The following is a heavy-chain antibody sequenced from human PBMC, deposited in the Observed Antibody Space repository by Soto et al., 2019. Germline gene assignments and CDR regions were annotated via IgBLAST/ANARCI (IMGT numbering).Heavy chain of an antibody. CDR3: ARERVPAGIHHTWFDP. CDR2: NYYSGST. Sequence: SETLSLTCTVSGASISSGDYYWSWIRQPPGKGLEWIGYNYYSGSTYYNPSLKSPVTISLDTSKNQFSLKLSSATAADTAVYYCARERVPAGIHHTWFDPWGQGTLVTSPQ. D-gene: IGHD2-2*02. V-gene: IGHV4-30-4*01. CDR1: GASISSGDYY. J-gene: IGHJ5*02.